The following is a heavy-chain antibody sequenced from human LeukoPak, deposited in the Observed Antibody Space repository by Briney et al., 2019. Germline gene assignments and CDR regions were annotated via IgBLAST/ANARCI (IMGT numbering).Heavy chain of an antibody. D-gene: IGHD5-18*01. CDR2: ISYSGST. J-gene: IGHJ4*02. Sequence: SGTLSLTCAVSGGSISSTSYYWTWIRQPPGKVLEWIGSISYSGSTYYNPSLKSRVTISVDTSKNQFSLKLTSVTAADTAVYYCARSWIQLWLGDLTFDYWGQGTLVTVSS. CDR1: GGSISSTSYY. V-gene: IGHV4-39*01. CDR3: ARSWIQLWLGDLTFDY.